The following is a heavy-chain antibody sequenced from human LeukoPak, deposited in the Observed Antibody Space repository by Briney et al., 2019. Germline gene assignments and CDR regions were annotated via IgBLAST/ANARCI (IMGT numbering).Heavy chain of an antibody. CDR1: GFTFSSYA. Sequence: GGSLRLSCAASGFTFSSYAMHWVRQAPGKGLEWVAVISYDGSNKYYADSVKGRFTISRDNSKNTLYLQMNSLRAEDTAVYYCARDGGEQLVYFSFDYWGQGTLVTVSS. V-gene: IGHV3-30-3*01. CDR2: ISYDGSNK. D-gene: IGHD6-6*01. J-gene: IGHJ4*02. CDR3: ARDGGEQLVYFSFDY.